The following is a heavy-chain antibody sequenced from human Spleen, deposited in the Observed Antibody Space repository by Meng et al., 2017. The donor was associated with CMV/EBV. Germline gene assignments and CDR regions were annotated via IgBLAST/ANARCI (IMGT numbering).Heavy chain of an antibody. J-gene: IGHJ4*02. D-gene: IGHD2-15*01. Sequence: GESLKISCKGSGYSFTSYWIGWVRQMPGKGLEWMGIIYPGDSEIRYNPSFQGQLTISADKSITTAHLQWSSLKASDTAMYYCATLSNWYSEFYFDSWGQGTLVTVSS. CDR1: GYSFTSYW. CDR3: ATLSNWYSEFYFDS. V-gene: IGHV5-51*01. CDR2: IYPGDSEI.